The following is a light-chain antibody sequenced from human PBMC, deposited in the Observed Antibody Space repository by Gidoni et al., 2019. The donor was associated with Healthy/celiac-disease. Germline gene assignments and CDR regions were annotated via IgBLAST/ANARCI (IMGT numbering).Light chain of an antibody. J-gene: IGLJ1*01. CDR3: GTWDSSLSAYV. CDR1: SSNIGNNY. V-gene: IGLV1-51*01. Sequence: QSVLTQPPSVSAPPGPKVTISCSGSSSNIGNNYVSWYQQLPGTAPKLLIYDNNKPPSGIPDRFSGSKSGTSATLGITGLQTGDEADYYCGTWDSSLSAYVFGTGTKVTVL. CDR2: DNN.